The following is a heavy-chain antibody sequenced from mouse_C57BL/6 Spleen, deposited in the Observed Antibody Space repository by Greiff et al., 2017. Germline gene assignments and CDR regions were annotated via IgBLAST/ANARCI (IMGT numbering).Heavy chain of an antibody. D-gene: IGHD1-1*01. CDR1: GYTFTSYW. CDR3: ARLGITTVVATYYAMDY. V-gene: IGHV1-53*01. Sequence: VQLQESGTELVKPGASVKLSCKASGYTFTSYWMHWVKQRPGQGLEWIGNINPSNGGTNYNEKFKSKATLTVDKSSSTAYMQLSSLTSEDSAVYYCARLGITTVVATYYAMDYWGQGTSVTVSS. CDR2: INPSNGGT. J-gene: IGHJ4*01.